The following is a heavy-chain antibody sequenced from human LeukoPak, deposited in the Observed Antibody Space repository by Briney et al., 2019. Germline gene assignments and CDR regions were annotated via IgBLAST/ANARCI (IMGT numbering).Heavy chain of an antibody. V-gene: IGHV4-61*02. Sequence: SETLSLTCTVSGDSISSGGSSESYYWSWIRQPAGKGLAWIGRIYFSGSTNYNRSLESRVTISVDMYKNQFFLKLTSVTAADTAMYYCARDRSSGWLNWFDPWGQGTLVTVSP. J-gene: IGHJ5*02. CDR1: GDSISSGGSSESYY. CDR3: ARDRSSGWLNWFDP. D-gene: IGHD6-19*01. CDR2: IYFSGST.